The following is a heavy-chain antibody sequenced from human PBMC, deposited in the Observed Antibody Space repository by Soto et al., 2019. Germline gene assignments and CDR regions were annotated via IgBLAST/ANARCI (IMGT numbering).Heavy chain of an antibody. J-gene: IGHJ4*02. Sequence: QVQLVESGGGVVQPGRSLRLSCAASGFTLSTYVMYWVRRSPGKGLEWVAIILNDGSDTYYADSVRGRLTFSRDDSKNTLDLQMNSLRVEDTAIYYCARAIATGSLGRGYLDRWGQGTLVTVSS. CDR1: GFTLSTYV. CDR3: ARAIATGSLGRGYLDR. D-gene: IGHD2-15*01. V-gene: IGHV3-30*04. CDR2: ILNDGSDT.